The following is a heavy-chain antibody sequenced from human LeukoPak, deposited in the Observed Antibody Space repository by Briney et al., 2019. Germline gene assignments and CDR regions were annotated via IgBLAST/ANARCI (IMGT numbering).Heavy chain of an antibody. V-gene: IGHV3-23*01. CDR3: AKARYYYDSSGYYLGSYYFDY. Sequence: GGSLRLSCAASGFTFSSYAMSWVRQAPGQGLEWVSAISGSGGSTYYADSVKGRFTISRDNSKDTLYLQMNSLRAEDTVVYYCAKARYYYDSSGYYLGSYYFDYWGQGTLVTVSS. J-gene: IGHJ4*02. D-gene: IGHD3-22*01. CDR1: GFTFSSYA. CDR2: ISGSGGST.